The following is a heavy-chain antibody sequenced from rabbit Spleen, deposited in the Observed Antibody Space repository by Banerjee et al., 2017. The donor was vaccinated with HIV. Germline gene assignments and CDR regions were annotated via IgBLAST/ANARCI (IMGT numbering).Heavy chain of an antibody. CDR3: ARNYVNAFDP. D-gene: IGHD1-1*01. V-gene: IGHV1S40*01. J-gene: IGHJ2*01. CDR1: GFSLNNDYD. Sequence: QSLEESGGGLVKPGASLTLTCKASGFSLNNDYDMCWVRQAPGKGLEWIACIDTVDGDTDYATWPKGRFTISKTSSTTVTLQMTSLTAADTATYFCARNYVNAFDPWGPGTLVTVS. CDR2: IDTVDGDT.